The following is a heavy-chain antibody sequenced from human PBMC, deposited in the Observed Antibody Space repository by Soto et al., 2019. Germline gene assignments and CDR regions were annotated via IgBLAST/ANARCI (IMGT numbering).Heavy chain of an antibody. CDR3: AKEVYDVLTGPDIDY. CDR2: ISGSGGST. CDR1: GVALSSYA. Sequence: GGSLRLSCAASGVALSSYAMVLVRRAPGKGLEWVGAISGSGGSTYYADSVKGRFTIARDNTKTTLHLQMNRLRAEDTAVYYCAKEVYDVLTGPDIDYWGQGTLVTVSS. J-gene: IGHJ4*02. V-gene: IGHV3-23*01. D-gene: IGHD3-9*01.